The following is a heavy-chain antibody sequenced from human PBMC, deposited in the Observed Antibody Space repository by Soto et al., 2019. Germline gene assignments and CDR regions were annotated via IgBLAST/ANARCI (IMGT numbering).Heavy chain of an antibody. V-gene: IGHV3-23*01. CDR2: ISGSGGST. D-gene: IGHD1-26*01. CDR3: AKARGSYYCCYYYGMDV. Sequence: EVQLLESGGGLVQPGGSLRLSCAASGFTFSSYAMSWVRQAPGKGLEWVSAISGSGGSTYYADSVKGRFTISRDNSKNTLYRHMNSLRAEDTAVYYCAKARGSYYCCYYYGMDVWGQGTTVTVSS. CDR1: GFTFSSYA. J-gene: IGHJ6*02.